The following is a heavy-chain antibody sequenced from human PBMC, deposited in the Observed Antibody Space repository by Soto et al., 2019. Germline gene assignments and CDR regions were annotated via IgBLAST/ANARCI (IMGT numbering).Heavy chain of an antibody. J-gene: IGHJ6*02. CDR2: TSSSSSTI. Sequence: GGSLRLSCAASGFTFSSYSLNRVRKAPGKGMKCVSYTSSSSSTIYYADSVKGRFTISSDNAKNSLYLQMNSLRDEDTAVYYCSRDFLVSSSTWLLLISEAYSYYYGMDVLGQG. CDR1: GFTFSSYS. V-gene: IGHV3-48*02. D-gene: IGHD3-22*01. CDR3: SRDFLVSSSTWLLLISEAYSYYYGMDV.